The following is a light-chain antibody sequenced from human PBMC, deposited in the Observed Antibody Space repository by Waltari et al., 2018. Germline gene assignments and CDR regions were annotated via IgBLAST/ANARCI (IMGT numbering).Light chain of an antibody. CDR3: QQYNSYSPWT. Sequence: DIQMTQSPSTLSASVGDRVTITCRASQSISSWLAWYQQKPGKAPKPLIYKASSLESGVPSRFSGSGSGTEFTLTISSLQPDDFATYYCQQYNSYSPWTFGQGTKVEIK. CDR1: QSISSW. CDR2: KAS. V-gene: IGKV1-5*03. J-gene: IGKJ1*01.